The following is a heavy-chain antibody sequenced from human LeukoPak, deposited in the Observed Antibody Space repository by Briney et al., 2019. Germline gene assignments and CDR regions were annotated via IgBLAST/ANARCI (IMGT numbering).Heavy chain of an antibody. V-gene: IGHV4-4*07. CDR2: MYTSGST. CDR1: GGSISSYY. CDR3: CRVADSSGYYEYYFDS. J-gene: IGHJ4*02. Sequence: SETLSLTCTVSGGSISSYYWSWIRQPAGKGLEWIGRMYTSGSTNYNPSLKSRVTMSVDTSKNQFSLKLSSVTAADTAVYYCCRVADSSGYYEYYFDSWGQGTLVTASS. D-gene: IGHD3-22*01.